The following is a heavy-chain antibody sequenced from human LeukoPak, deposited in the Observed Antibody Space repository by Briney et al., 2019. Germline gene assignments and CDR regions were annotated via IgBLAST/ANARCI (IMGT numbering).Heavy chain of an antibody. CDR2: IKEDGIEK. V-gene: IGHV3-7*05. CDR3: AREETTVTCFDY. D-gene: IGHD4-17*01. Sequence: GGSLRLSCAASGFNLSSYWMSWVRQAPGKGLEWVANIKEDGIEKYYVDSVKGRFTISRDTAKNSLYLQRNSLRAEDTAVYYCAREETTVTCFDYWGQGTLVTVSS. J-gene: IGHJ4*02. CDR1: GFNLSSYW.